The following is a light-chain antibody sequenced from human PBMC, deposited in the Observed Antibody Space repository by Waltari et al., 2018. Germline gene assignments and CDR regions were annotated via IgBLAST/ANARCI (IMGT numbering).Light chain of an antibody. CDR1: QSIVAY. CDR3: QQTFTTPVT. CDR2: AVS. V-gene: IGKV1-39*01. J-gene: IGKJ4*01. Sequence: DVQMTQSPSSLSASVGDKVTITCRASQSIVAYLNWYHQKPGQAPDLLIYAVSNLQSGVPSRLSGRRSGTDFTLTISGLQPEDSGTYYCQQTFTTPVTFGGGTKIE.